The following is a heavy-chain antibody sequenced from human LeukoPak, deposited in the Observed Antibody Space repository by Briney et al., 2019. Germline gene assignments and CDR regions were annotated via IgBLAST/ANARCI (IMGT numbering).Heavy chain of an antibody. V-gene: IGHV3-11*01. CDR2: VSSSGRTI. D-gene: IGHD3-10*01. Sequence: GGSLRLSCAASGFTFSDYYMTWIRQAPGKGLECVSYVSSSGRTIYYADSVKGRLTISRDNDKKLLHLQMNSLRAEDTAVYYCARIWRYYGSGSYYDVTGNWYFDLWGRGTLVTVSS. CDR1: GFTFSDYY. J-gene: IGHJ2*01. CDR3: ARIWRYYGSGSYYDVTGNWYFDL.